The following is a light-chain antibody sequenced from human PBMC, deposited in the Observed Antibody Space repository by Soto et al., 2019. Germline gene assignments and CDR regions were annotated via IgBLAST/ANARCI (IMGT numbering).Light chain of an antibody. J-gene: IGKJ2*01. CDR3: QQSYSTVYT. CDR1: QSISRD. Sequence: DIQITQSRSSLSASVGDRVTITCRASQSISRDLNWYQQKPGKAPKLLIYAASSLQSRVPSRFSGSGSWTDFTLTISSLQPEEFATYYCQQSYSTVYTLGQGTKLEIK. V-gene: IGKV1-39*01. CDR2: AAS.